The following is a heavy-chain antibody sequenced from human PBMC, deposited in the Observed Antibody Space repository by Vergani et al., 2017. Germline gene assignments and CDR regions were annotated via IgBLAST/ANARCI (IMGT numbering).Heavy chain of an antibody. D-gene: IGHD2-2*01. CDR2: IRSKANSYAK. V-gene: IGHV3-73*01. CDR1: GFTFSGSA. J-gene: IGHJ6*03. CDR3: TGLQDIVVVRAATKYYYYMDV. Sequence: QLQESGPGLVKPGGSLKLSCAASGFTFSGSAMHWVRQASGKGLEWVGRIRSKANSYAKAYAASVKGRFTISRDDSKNTAYLQMNSLKTEDTAVYYCTGLQDIVVVRAATKYYYYMDVWGKGTTVTVSS.